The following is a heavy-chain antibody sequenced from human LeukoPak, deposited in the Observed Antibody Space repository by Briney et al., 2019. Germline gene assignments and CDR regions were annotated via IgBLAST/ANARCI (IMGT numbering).Heavy chain of an antibody. J-gene: IGHJ4*02. CDR3: ARERGAMATIRCPSDY. CDR2: INSDGSST. Sequence: GGSLRLSCAASGFTFSSYWMHWVRQAPGRGLVWVSRINSDGSSTSYADSVKGRFTISRDNAKNTLYLQMNSLRAEDTAVYYCARERGAMATIRCPSDYWGQGALVTVSS. V-gene: IGHV3-74*01. CDR1: GFTFSSYW. D-gene: IGHD5-24*01.